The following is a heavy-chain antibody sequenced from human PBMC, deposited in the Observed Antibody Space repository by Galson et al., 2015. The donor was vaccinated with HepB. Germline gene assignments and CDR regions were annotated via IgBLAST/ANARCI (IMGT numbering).Heavy chain of an antibody. Sequence: SLRLSCAASGFTFSSYEMNWVRQAPGKGLERVSYISSSGSTIYYADSVKGRFTISRDNAKNSLYLQMNSLRAEDTAVYYCARGHLDYGDFADYWGQGTLVTVSS. D-gene: IGHD4-17*01. V-gene: IGHV3-48*03. J-gene: IGHJ4*02. CDR2: ISSSGSTI. CDR3: ARGHLDYGDFADY. CDR1: GFTFSSYE.